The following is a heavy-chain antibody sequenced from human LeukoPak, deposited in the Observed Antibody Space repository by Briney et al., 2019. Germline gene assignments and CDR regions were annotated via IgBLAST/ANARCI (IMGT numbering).Heavy chain of an antibody. CDR1: GYTFTSYG. J-gene: IGHJ4*02. CDR3: AKRAVGSSSWSSFDY. Sequence: GASVKVSCKASGYTFTSYGISWVRQAPGQGLEWMGWISAYNGNTNYAQKLQGRVTMTTDTSTSTAYMELRSLRSDDTAVYYCAKRAVGSSSWSSFDYWGQGTLVTVSS. D-gene: IGHD6-13*01. CDR2: ISAYNGNT. V-gene: IGHV1-18*01.